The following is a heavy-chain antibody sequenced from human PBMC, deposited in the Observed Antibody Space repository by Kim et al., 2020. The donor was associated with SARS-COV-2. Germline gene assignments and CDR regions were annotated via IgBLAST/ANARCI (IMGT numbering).Heavy chain of an antibody. V-gene: IGHV3-23*01. Sequence: IHYADSVKGRFTISRDNSKNMLYLQMNSLRADDTAVYYCAKDLSRASDIWGQGTMVTVSS. CDR3: AKDLSRASDI. CDR2: I. J-gene: IGHJ3*02.